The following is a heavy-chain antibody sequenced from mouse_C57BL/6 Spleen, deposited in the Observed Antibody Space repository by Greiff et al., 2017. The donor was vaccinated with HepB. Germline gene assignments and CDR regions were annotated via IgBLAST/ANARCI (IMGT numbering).Heavy chain of an antibody. CDR3: ARNYGNCFDY. D-gene: IGHD2-1*01. Sequence: QVQLQQPGAELVRPGSSVKLSCKASGYTFTSYWMDWVKQRPGQGLEWIGMIHPNSGSTNYNEKFKSKATLTVDKSSSTAYMQLSSLTSEDSAVYYCARNYGNCFDYWGQGTTLTVSS. V-gene: IGHV1-64*01. CDR1: GYTFTSYW. J-gene: IGHJ2*01. CDR2: IHPNSGST.